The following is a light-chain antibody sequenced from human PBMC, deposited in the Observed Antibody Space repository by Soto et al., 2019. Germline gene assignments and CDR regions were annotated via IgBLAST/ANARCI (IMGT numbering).Light chain of an antibody. V-gene: IGLV2-14*01. J-gene: IGLJ3*02. CDR1: SSDIGAYNH. CDR3: TSFTTSNTWV. Sequence: QSVLTQPASVSGSPGQSITISCTGSSSDIGAYNHVSWYQQYPGKAPKLMIYEVNNRPSGVSNRFSGSKSGNTASLTISGLQAEDEADYYCTSFTTSNTWVFGGGTK. CDR2: EVN.